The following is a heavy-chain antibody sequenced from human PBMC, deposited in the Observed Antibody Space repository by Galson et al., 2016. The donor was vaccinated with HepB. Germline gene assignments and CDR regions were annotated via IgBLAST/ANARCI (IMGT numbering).Heavy chain of an antibody. V-gene: IGHV4-39*01. Sequence: LSLTCTVSGGSITSDNYYWGWIRQPPGKGLEWIGSIYYNGGTYDNPSLKSRVTMSVDTSKKQFSLKLTSVTAADTAVYYCARHDYRDDYGGGWFDPWGQGTLVTVSS. CDR3: ARHDYRDDYGGGWFDP. CDR2: IYYNGGT. CDR1: GGSITSDNYY. D-gene: IGHD4-17*01. J-gene: IGHJ5*02.